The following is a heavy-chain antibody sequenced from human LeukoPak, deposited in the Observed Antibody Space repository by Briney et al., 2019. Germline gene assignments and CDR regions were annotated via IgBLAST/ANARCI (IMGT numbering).Heavy chain of an antibody. CDR2: INPDGNKK. D-gene: IGHD1-14*01. Sequence: PGGSLRLSCAASGLIFSGSWMNWVRQAPGKGLEWVATINPDGNKKGVADSVKGRFTISRDNAKTSLYLQMNSLRAEDTAVYYCARDVLAAGATGTFDIWGQGTMVTVSS. J-gene: IGHJ3*02. V-gene: IGHV3-7*03. CDR3: ARDVLAAGATGTFDI. CDR1: GLIFSGSW.